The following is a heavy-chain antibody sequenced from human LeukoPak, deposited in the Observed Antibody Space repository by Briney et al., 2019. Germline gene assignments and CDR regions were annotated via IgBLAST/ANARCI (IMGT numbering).Heavy chain of an antibody. D-gene: IGHD5-18*01. CDR3: AKDSGYSYGCGDFDY. CDR1: GFTFDDYA. J-gene: IGHJ4*02. V-gene: IGHV3-9*01. Sequence: GGSLRLSCAASGFTFDDYAMHWVRQAPGKGLEWVSGISWNSGSIGYADSVKGRFTISRDNAKNSLYLQMNSLRAEDTALYYCAKDSGYSYGCGDFDYWGQGTLVTVSS. CDR2: ISWNSGSI.